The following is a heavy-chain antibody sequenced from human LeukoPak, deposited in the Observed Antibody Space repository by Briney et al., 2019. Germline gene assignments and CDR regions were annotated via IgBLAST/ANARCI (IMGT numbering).Heavy chain of an antibody. CDR1: GGSFSGYY. CDR3: ARWGDPHSHFDY. Sequence: SETLSLTCAVYGGSFSGYYWSWIRQPPGKGLEWIGEINHSGSTNYNPSLKSRVTISVDTSKNQFSLKLSSVTAADTAVYYCARWGDPHSHFDYWGQGTLVTVSS. D-gene: IGHD2-21*02. CDR2: INHSGST. J-gene: IGHJ4*02. V-gene: IGHV4-34*01.